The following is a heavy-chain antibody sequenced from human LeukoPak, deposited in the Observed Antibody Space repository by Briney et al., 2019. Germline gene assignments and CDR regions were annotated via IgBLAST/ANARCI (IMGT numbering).Heavy chain of an antibody. Sequence: ASVKVSCKASGYTFTGYYIHWVRQAPGQGLEWMGWINPNSGGTNYAQKFQGGVTMTRDTSISTAYMDLSRLRSDDTAVYYCARGYFWSGYYPHYWGQGTLVTVSS. V-gene: IGHV1-2*02. CDR1: GYTFTGYY. CDR3: ARGYFWSGYYPHY. J-gene: IGHJ4*02. D-gene: IGHD3-3*01. CDR2: INPNSGGT.